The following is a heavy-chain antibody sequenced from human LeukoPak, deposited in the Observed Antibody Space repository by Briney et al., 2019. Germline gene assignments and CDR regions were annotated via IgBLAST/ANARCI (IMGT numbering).Heavy chain of an antibody. Sequence: ASVKVSRKASGYTFTGYYMHWVRQAPGQGLEWMGWINPNSGGTNYAQKFQGRVTMTRDTSISTAYMELSRLRSDDTAVYYCARDDSSGFLIDYWGQGTLVTVSS. V-gene: IGHV1-2*02. CDR1: GYTFTGYY. CDR2: INPNSGGT. J-gene: IGHJ4*02. D-gene: IGHD3-22*01. CDR3: ARDDSSGFLIDY.